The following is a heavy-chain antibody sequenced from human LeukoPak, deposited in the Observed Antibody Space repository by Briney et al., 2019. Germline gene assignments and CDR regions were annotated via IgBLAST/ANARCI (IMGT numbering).Heavy chain of an antibody. D-gene: IGHD5-12*01. J-gene: IGHJ4*02. CDR3: AKSNGYGLIDY. Sequence: PSETLSLTCTVSGGSISPYYWSWIRQSPGKGLEWIGYIYYSGNTYYNPSLKSRVTISVDTSKNQFSLKLSSVTAADTAMYYCAKSNGYGLIDYWGQGTLVTVSS. V-gene: IGHV4-59*08. CDR2: IYYSGNT. CDR1: GGSISPYY.